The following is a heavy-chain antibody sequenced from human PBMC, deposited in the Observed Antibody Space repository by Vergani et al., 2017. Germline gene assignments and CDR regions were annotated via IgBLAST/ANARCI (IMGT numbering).Heavy chain of an antibody. CDR3: ARPRYYGGDGGLDY. Sequence: EVQLVQSGAEVKKPGESLKISCRVCGYSFTSYWNGWVRQIPGKGREWMGNIYPVDSDTRYSPSLQGQVTISADKSISTAYPQWSSLKASDTAMYYCARPRYYGGDGGLDYWGQGTLVTVSS. CDR1: GYSFTSYW. CDR2: IYPVDSDT. J-gene: IGHJ4*02. V-gene: IGHV5-51*01. D-gene: IGHD4-23*01.